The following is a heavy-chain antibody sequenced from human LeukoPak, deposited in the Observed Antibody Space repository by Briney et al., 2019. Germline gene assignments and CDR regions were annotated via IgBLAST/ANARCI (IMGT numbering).Heavy chain of an antibody. CDR3: PRLQYGPGLIPKQYNWFDP. D-gene: IGHD5-24*01. J-gene: IGHJ5*02. CDR2: IKQDGSEE. Sequence: GGSLRLSCAASGFTFSSYWMSWVRQAPGKGLEWVANIKQDGSEEYYVDSVKGRFTISRDNAKNSLYLQMNSLRAEDTALYYCPRLQYGPGLIPKQYNWFDPWGQGTLVTVSS. CDR1: GFTFSSYW. V-gene: IGHV3-7*03.